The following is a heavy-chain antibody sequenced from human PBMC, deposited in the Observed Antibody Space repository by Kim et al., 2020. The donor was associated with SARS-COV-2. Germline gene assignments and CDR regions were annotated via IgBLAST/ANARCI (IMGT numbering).Heavy chain of an antibody. Sequence: GGSLRLSCTASGFTFSSYEMNWVRQAPVKGLEWVSYIIGSGTTIYYADSVRGRFTISRDNDKNSLFLQMNSLRAEDTAVYYCVRGPNYSPFDYWGQGTLV. CDR3: VRGPNYSPFDY. D-gene: IGHD4-4*01. V-gene: IGHV3-48*03. CDR2: IIGSGTTI. CDR1: GFTFSSYE. J-gene: IGHJ4*02.